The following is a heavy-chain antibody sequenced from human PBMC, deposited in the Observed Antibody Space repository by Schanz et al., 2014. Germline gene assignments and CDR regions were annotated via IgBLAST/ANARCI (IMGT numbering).Heavy chain of an antibody. CDR1: GYTFTSYS. J-gene: IGHJ4*02. V-gene: IGHV1-2*02. CDR3: ASSGAGYSSSWDFDY. CDR2: ISPNNGGP. D-gene: IGHD6-13*01. Sequence: QVQLVQSWAEVKGPGASVKVSCKASGYTFTSYSMHWVRQAPGQGLEWMGWISPNNGGPGYAQEFQGRVTMTRDTSISTVYMEVSSLRSDDTAMYYCASSGAGYSSSWDFDYWGQGTLVTVSS.